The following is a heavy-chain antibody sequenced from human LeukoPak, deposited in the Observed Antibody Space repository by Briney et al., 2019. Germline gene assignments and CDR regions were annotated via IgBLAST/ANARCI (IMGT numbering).Heavy chain of an antibody. CDR3: ATQNFDY. V-gene: IGHV3-23*01. Sequence: PGGSLRLSCAASGFTLTNYAMSWVRQAPGEGLEWVSTITGSGDGTYYADSAKGRFTISRDSSKNTLYLQMNSLRVEDTAVYYCATQNFDYWGQGTLVTVSS. J-gene: IGHJ4*02. CDR2: ITGSGDGT. CDR1: GFTLTNYA.